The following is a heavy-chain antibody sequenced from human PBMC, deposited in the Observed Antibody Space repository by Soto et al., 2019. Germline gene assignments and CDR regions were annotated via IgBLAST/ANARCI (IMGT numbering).Heavy chain of an antibody. J-gene: IGHJ6*02. CDR2: IKRKTDGGTT. CDR3: TTGRVVVIRYRMDV. D-gene: IGHD3-22*01. V-gene: IGHV3-15*01. CDR1: GFTFSNAW. Sequence: GGSLRLSCAASGFTFSNAWISWVRQAPGKGLEWVGRIKRKTDGGTTDYAAPVKGRFTISRDDSKNTLYLQMNSLKTEDTAVYYCTTGRVVVIRYRMDVRGQGTT.